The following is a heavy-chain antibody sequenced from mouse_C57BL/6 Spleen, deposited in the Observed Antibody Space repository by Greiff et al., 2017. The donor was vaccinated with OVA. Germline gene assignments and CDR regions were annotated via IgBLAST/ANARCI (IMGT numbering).Heavy chain of an antibody. CDR2: ISYDGSN. J-gene: IGHJ2*01. CDR3: ARDLDY. Sequence: DVKLQESGPGLVKPSQSLSLTCSVTGYSITSGYYWNWIRQFPGNKLEWMGYISYDGSNNYNPSLKNRISITRDTSKNQFFLKLNSVTTEDTATYYCARDLDYWGQGTTLTVSS. CDR1: GYSITSGYY. V-gene: IGHV3-6*01.